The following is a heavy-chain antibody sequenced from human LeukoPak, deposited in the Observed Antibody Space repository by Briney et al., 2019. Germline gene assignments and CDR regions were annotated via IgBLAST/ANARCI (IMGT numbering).Heavy chain of an antibody. Sequence: GGSLRLSCAASGFTFSSYAMHWVRQAPGKGLEWVAVISYDGSNKYYADSVKGRFTISRDNSKNTLYLQMNSLRAEDTAVYYRARGGKDGHNHGQFDYWGQGTLVTVSS. V-gene: IGHV3-30*04. D-gene: IGHD5-24*01. CDR1: GFTFSSYA. CDR2: ISYDGSNK. CDR3: ARGGKDGHNHGQFDY. J-gene: IGHJ4*02.